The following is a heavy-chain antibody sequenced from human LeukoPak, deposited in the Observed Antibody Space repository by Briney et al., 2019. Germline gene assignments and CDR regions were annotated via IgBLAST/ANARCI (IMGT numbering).Heavy chain of an antibody. V-gene: IGHV3-23*01. CDR2: ISGSGDIT. CDR3: AKDLPYYDFWSGYDY. Sequence: GGSLRLSCAASGFTFSSYAMSWVRQAPGKGLKWVSLISGSGDITSYADSVKGRFTISRDNSKNTLYLQMNSLRAEDTAVYYCAKDLPYYDFWSGYDYWGQGTLVTVSS. D-gene: IGHD3-3*01. J-gene: IGHJ4*02. CDR1: GFTFSSYA.